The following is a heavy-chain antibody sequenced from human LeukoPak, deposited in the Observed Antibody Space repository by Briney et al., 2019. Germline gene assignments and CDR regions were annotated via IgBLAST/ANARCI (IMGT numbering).Heavy chain of an antibody. J-gene: IGHJ6*02. Sequence: GGSLRLSCSASGFXFSSYAIHWVRQAPGKGLKYVSAISSNGGSTYYADSVKGRFTISRDNSKNTLYLQMSSLRAEDTAVYYCVTPPKVWYYYGMDVWGQGTSVTVSS. CDR2: ISSNGGST. CDR3: VTPPKVWYYYGMDV. D-gene: IGHD3-16*01. V-gene: IGHV3-64D*06. CDR1: GFXFSSYA.